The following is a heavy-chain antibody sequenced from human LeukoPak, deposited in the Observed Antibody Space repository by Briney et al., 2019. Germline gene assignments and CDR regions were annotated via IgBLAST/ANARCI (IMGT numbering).Heavy chain of an antibody. Sequence: ASVKVSCKASGYTFTSYGISWVRQAPGQGLEWMGGIIPIFGTANYAQKFQGRVTITADESTSTAYVELSSLRSEDTAVYYCARDSSPPYGDYYMDVWGKGTTVTISS. D-gene: IGHD4-17*01. CDR3: ARDSSPPYGDYYMDV. J-gene: IGHJ6*03. CDR2: IIPIFGTA. V-gene: IGHV1-69*13. CDR1: GYTFTSYG.